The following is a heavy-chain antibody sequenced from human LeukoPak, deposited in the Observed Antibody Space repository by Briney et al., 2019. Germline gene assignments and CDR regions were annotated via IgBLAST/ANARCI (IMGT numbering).Heavy chain of an antibody. CDR1: GGSISSYY. Sequence: PSETLSLTCTVSGGSISSYYWSWIRQPPGKGLEWIGYIYYRGSTNYNPSLKSRVTISVDTSKNQFSLKLSSVTAADTAVYYCAREDDSSGYYRIDYWGQGTLVTVSS. J-gene: IGHJ4*02. V-gene: IGHV4-59*01. CDR3: AREDDSSGYYRIDY. CDR2: IYYRGST. D-gene: IGHD3-22*01.